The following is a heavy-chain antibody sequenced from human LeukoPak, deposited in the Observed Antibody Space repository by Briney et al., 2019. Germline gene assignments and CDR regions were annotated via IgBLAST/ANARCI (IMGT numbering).Heavy chain of an antibody. J-gene: IGHJ5*01. CDR2: IYDRGPA. CDR1: GVSISSYY. V-gene: IGHV4-59*12. D-gene: IGHD3-10*01. Sequence: PSETLSLTCTVSGVSISSYYWSWIRQSPGKGLEWIGCIYDRGPAYYNPSLKSRFTISVDRPKNQFFLNVTSLTAADTAVYFCARSRQASGLFNSWGQGTLVVVSS. CDR3: ARSRQASGLFNS.